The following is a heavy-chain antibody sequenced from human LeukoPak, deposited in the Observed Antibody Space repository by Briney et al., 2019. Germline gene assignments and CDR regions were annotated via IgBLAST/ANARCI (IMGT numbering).Heavy chain of an antibody. J-gene: IGHJ5*02. D-gene: IGHD3-22*01. CDR3: ARDGMIVVDNWFDP. Sequence: GGSLRLSCAASGFTFSSYSMNWVRQAPGKGLEWVSSISSSSSYIYYTDSAKGRFTISRDNAKNSLYLQMNSLRAEDTAVYYCARDGMIVVDNWFDPWGQGTLVTVSS. CDR1: GFTFSSYS. CDR2: ISSSSSYI. V-gene: IGHV3-21*01.